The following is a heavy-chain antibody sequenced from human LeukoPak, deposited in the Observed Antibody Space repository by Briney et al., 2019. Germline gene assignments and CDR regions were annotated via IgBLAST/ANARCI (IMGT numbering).Heavy chain of an antibody. Sequence: SQTLSLTCTFSGGSIRTYYWSWIRQPPAKGLEWIGYIYYSERTSYKPSLKGRVTISVDTSKNQLSLKLSSVPAADTAVYYCARLTYSRTLSFDYWGQGTLVTVSS. CDR1: GGSIRTYY. V-gene: IGHV4-59*01. D-gene: IGHD6-13*01. CDR2: IYYSERT. J-gene: IGHJ4*02. CDR3: ARLTYSRTLSFDY.